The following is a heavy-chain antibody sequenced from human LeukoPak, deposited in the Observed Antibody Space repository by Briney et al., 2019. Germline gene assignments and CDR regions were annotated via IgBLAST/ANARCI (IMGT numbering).Heavy chain of an antibody. CDR2: INAGNGNT. CDR1: GYTFTSYA. D-gene: IGHD3-10*01. CDR3: AREVADREFGFDI. V-gene: IGHV1-3*03. J-gene: IGHJ3*02. Sequence: ASVKVSCKASGYTFTSYAMHWVRQAPGQRLEWMGWINAGNGNTKYSQEFQGRVTITADESTSTAYMELSSLRSEDTAVYYCAREVADREFGFDIWGQGTMVTVSS.